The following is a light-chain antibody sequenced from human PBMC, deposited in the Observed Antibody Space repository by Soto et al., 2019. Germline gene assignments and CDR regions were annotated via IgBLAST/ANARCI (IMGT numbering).Light chain of an antibody. J-gene: IGKJ2*02. CDR2: KAS. V-gene: IGKV1-5*03. CDR3: QQYYTYPWT. CDR1: QSISSW. Sequence: DIQMTQSPSTLSASVGDRVTITCRASQSISSWLAWYQQKPGKAPKLLIYKASSLESGVPSRFSGRGSGTEFTLTISSLQPDDFATYYCQQYYTYPWTFGQGTKLEIK.